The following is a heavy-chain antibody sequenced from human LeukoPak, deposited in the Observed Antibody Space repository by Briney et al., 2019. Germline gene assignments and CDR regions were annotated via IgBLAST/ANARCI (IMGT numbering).Heavy chain of an antibody. V-gene: IGHV5-51*01. CDR1: GYSFTSYW. CDR3: ARPRVAVAGPNWYFDL. D-gene: IGHD6-19*01. J-gene: IGHJ2*01. Sequence: LGESLKISCKGSGYSFTSYWIGWVRQMPGEGLKWMGIIYPGDSDTRYSPSFQGQVTISADKSISTAYLQWSSLKASDTAMYYCARPRVAVAGPNWYFDLWGRGTLVTVSS. CDR2: IYPGDSDT.